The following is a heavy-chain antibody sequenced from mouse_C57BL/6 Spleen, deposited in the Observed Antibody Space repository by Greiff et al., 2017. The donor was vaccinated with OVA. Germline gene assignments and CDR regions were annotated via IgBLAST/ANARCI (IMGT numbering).Heavy chain of an antibody. Sequence: VQLQQPGAELVMPGASVKLSCKASGYTFTSYWMHWVKQRPGQGLEWIGEIDPSDSYTNYNQKFKGKSTLTVDKSSSTAYMQLSSLTSEDSAVYYCAIYGSSFFDYWGQGTTLTVSS. CDR2: IDPSDSYT. V-gene: IGHV1-69*01. CDR3: AIYGSSFFDY. CDR1: GYTFTSYW. D-gene: IGHD1-1*01. J-gene: IGHJ2*01.